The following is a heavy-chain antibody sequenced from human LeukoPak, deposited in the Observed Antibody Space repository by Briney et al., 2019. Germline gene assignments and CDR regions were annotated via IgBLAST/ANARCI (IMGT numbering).Heavy chain of an antibody. CDR1: GGSFSGYY. Sequence: SSETLSLTCAVYGGSFSGYYWSWIRQPPGKGLEWIGEINHRGSTNYNPSLKSRVTISVDTSKNQFSLKPSSVTAAGTAVYYCARAAGYCSGGSCSLDYWGQGTLVTVSS. D-gene: IGHD2-15*01. CDR3: ARAAGYCSGGSCSLDY. J-gene: IGHJ4*02. V-gene: IGHV4-34*01. CDR2: INHRGST.